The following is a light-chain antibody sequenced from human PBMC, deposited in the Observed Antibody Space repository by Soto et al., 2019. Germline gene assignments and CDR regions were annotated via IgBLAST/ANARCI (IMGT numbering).Light chain of an antibody. CDR2: DVS. Sequence: QSVLTQPRSVSGSPGQSVTISCTGTSSDVGGYNYVSWYQQHPGKAPKLMIYDVSKRPSGVPDRFSGSKSGNTASLTISGLQAEDEAVYYCCSYAGSYSLYVFGTGTKVNVL. J-gene: IGLJ1*01. CDR1: SSDVGGYNY. V-gene: IGLV2-11*01. CDR3: CSYAGSYSLYV.